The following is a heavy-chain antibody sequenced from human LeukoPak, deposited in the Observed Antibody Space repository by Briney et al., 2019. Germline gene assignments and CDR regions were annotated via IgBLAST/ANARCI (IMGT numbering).Heavy chain of an antibody. Sequence: GGSLRLPCAASGFTFSNAWMSWVRQAPGKGLEWVGRIKSKTDGGTTDYAAPVKGRFTISRDDSKNTLYLQMNSLKTEDTAVYYCTTGGYRRTYYFDYWGQGTLVTVSS. V-gene: IGHV3-15*01. J-gene: IGHJ4*02. CDR1: GFTFSNAW. CDR2: IKSKTDGGTT. CDR3: TTGGYRRTYYFDY. D-gene: IGHD5-24*01.